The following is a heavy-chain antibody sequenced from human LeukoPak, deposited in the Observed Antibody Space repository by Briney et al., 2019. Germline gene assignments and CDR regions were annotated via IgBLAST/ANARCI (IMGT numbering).Heavy chain of an antibody. CDR2: ISYDGSNK. CDR3: ARGGRGEAVARSPPNY. V-gene: IGHV3-30*03. D-gene: IGHD6-19*01. J-gene: IGHJ4*02. Sequence: PGGSLRLSCAASGFTVSSNYMSWVRQAPGKGLEWVAVISYDGSNKYYADSVKGRFTISRDNSKNTLYLQMNSLRAEDTAVYYCARGGRGEAVARSPPNYWGQGTLVTVSS. CDR1: GFTVSSNY.